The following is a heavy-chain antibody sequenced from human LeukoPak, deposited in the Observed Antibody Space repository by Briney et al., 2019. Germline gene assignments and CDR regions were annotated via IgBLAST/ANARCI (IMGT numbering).Heavy chain of an antibody. V-gene: IGHV3-23*01. CDR1: GFTFSSYA. D-gene: IGHD3-16*02. J-gene: IGHJ4*02. CDR2: ISGSGGST. CDR3: AKDSYDYVWGSYRSNDY. Sequence: PGGSLRLSCAASGFTFSSYAMSWVRQAPGKGLEWVSAISGSGGSTYYADSVKGRFTISRDNSKNTLYLQMNSLRAEDTAVYYCAKDSYDYVWGSYRSNDYWGQGTLVTVSS.